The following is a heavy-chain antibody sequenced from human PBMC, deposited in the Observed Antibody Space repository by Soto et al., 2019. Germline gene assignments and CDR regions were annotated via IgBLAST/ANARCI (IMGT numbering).Heavy chain of an antibody. CDR2: IFHDGTA. J-gene: IGHJ4*02. CDR3: ARLVYDTRLNYMYFDF. D-gene: IGHD3-10*01. V-gene: IGHV4-4*02. CDR1: GVSLTSGNW. Sequence: SETLSLTCAVSGVSLTSGNWWTGVRQSPQRGLEYIGEIFHDGTANYYPSFERRVAMSVDTSRNQFSLKLTSVTAADTAVYFCARLVYDTRLNYMYFDFWGPGXLVTVSS.